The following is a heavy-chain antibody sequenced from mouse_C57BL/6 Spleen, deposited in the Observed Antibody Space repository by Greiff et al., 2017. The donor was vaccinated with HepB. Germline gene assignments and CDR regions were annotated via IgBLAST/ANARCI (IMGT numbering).Heavy chain of an antibody. CDR1: GYTFTSYW. Sequence: QVQLQQPGAELVKPGASVNVSCKASGYTFTSYWMHWVKQRPGQGLEWFGRIHPSDSDTNYNQKFKSKATLTVDKSSSTAYMQLSRLTSEDSAVYYCATDGYYAMDYWGQGTSVTVSS. D-gene: IGHD2-3*01. CDR3: ATDGYYAMDY. J-gene: IGHJ4*01. CDR2: IHPSDSDT. V-gene: IGHV1-74*01.